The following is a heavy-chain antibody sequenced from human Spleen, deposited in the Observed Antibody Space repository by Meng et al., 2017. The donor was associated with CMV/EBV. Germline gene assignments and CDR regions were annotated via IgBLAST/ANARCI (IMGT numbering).Heavy chain of an antibody. V-gene: IGHV3-30*03. Sequence: SCAASGFTFASYGIHWVRQAPGKGLEWVALVSSDGGSKYYADSLKGRFAISRDNSMNTVYLHMSGLRVEDTALYYCARVLTSYYFDYWGQGTLVTVSS. D-gene: IGHD6-6*01. CDR2: VSSDGGSK. CDR1: GFTFASYG. CDR3: ARVLTSYYFDY. J-gene: IGHJ4*01.